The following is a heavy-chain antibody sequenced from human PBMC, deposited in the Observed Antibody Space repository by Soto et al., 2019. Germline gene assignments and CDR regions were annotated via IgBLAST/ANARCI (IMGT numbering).Heavy chain of an antibody. CDR1: GFTFSNFG. J-gene: IGHJ6*02. V-gene: IGHV3-30*18. D-gene: IGHD3-10*01. CDR2: TSFDGNKN. CDR3: AKDQKDYSGSGTYYVPYGMDV. Sequence: QVQLVESGGGVVQPGRSLRLSCVASGFTFSNFGMHWVRQAPGKGLEWVALTSFDGNKNYYADSVKGRFTLSRDNSKNTLDLQMSSLRAEDTALYFCAKDQKDYSGSGTYYVPYGMDVWGQGATVTVSS.